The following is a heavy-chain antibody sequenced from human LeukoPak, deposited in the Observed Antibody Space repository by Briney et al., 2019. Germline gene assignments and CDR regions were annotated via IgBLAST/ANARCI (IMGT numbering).Heavy chain of an antibody. V-gene: IGHV3-66*02. CDR1: GFTVSSNY. D-gene: IGHD1-26*01. CDR3: ATYSGSYGWFDP. CDR2: IYSGGST. Sequence: GGSLRLSCAASGFTVSSNYMSWVRQAPGKGLEWVSVIYSGGSTYYADSVKGRFTISRDNSKNTLYLQMNSLRAEDTAVYYAATYSGSYGWFDPWGQGTLVTVSS. J-gene: IGHJ5*02.